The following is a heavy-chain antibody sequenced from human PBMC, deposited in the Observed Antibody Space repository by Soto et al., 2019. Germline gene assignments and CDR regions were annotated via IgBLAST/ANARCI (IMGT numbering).Heavy chain of an antibody. CDR3: AFGYSNAHRGFDY. J-gene: IGHJ4*01. D-gene: IGHD5-18*01. V-gene: IGHV4-59*08. Sequence: SETLSLTCTVSGDSVTNFYWNWIRQAPGKGLEWIGYIHKSGSTNYSPSLKSRVIISVDTSKSQFSLRLSSVTAADTAVYYCAFGYSNAHRGFDYWAHAALVTVP. CDR2: IHKSGST. CDR1: GDSVTNFY.